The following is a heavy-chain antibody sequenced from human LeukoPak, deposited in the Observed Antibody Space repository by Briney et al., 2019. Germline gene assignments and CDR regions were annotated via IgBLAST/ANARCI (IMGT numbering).Heavy chain of an antibody. CDR3: AKDPGSGYDFWSGYSFYFDY. CDR2: IRYDGSNK. D-gene: IGHD3-3*01. CDR1: GFTFSSYG. V-gene: IGHV3-30*02. J-gene: IGHJ4*02. Sequence: GSLRLSCAASGFTFSSYGMHWVRQAPGKGLEWVAFIRYDGSNKYYADSVKGRFTISRDNSKNTLYLQMNSLRAEDTAVYYCAKDPGSGYDFWSGYSFYFDYWGQGTLVTVSS.